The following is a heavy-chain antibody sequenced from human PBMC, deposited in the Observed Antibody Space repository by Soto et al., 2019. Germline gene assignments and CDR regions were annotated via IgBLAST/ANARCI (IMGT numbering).Heavy chain of an antibody. V-gene: IGHV4-31*03. CDR2: IYYSGST. CDR3: ARDLIDGYFDC. J-gene: IGHJ4*02. CDR1: GGSINSGAYY. Sequence: LSLTCTVSGGSINSGAYYWSWIRQHPGKGLEWIGYIYYSGSTYYNPSLKSRVTISVDTSKNQFSLKLSSVTAADTAVYYCARDLIDGYFDCWGQGTLVTVSS.